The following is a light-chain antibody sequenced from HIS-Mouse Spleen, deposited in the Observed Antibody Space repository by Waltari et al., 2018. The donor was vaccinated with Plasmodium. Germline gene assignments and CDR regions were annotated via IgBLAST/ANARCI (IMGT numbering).Light chain of an antibody. CDR1: QSVSSN. CDR3: QQYNNWPFT. V-gene: IGKV3-15*01. Sequence: EIVMTQYLATLSVSPGERATLSCRASQSVSSNLAWYQQKPGQAPRLLIYGASTRATGIPARFSGSGSGTEFTLTISSLQSEDFAVYYCQQYNNWPFTFGPGTKVDIK. CDR2: GAS. J-gene: IGKJ3*01.